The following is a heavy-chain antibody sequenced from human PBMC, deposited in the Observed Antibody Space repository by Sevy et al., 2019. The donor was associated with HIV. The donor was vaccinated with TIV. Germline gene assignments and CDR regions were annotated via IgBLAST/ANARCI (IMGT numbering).Heavy chain of an antibody. J-gene: IGHJ5*02. Sequence: GGSLRLSCAASGFTFSNYEMNWVRQAPGKGLEWVSHITSSGSSIYYADSVKGRCTISRDNAKNSLYLQMNSLRVEDTAVYYCARNGGAYDTGFDPWGQGTLVTVSS. CDR3: ARNGGAYDTGFDP. D-gene: IGHD3-22*01. CDR1: GFTFSNYE. CDR2: ITSSGSSI. V-gene: IGHV3-48*03.